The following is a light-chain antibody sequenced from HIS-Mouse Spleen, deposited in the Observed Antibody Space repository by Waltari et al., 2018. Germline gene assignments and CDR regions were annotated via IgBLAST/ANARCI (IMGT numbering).Light chain of an antibody. CDR3: QQYYSTPFT. CDR2: WAS. Sequence: DIVMTQSPDSLAVSLGERATINCKSSQSVLYSSNNKNYLAWYQQKPGEPPKLLMYWASTRESGVPDRFSGSGSGTDFTITISSLQAEDVAVYYCQQYYSTPFTFGPGTKVDIK. V-gene: IGKV4-1*01. CDR1: QSVLYSSNNKNY. J-gene: IGKJ3*01.